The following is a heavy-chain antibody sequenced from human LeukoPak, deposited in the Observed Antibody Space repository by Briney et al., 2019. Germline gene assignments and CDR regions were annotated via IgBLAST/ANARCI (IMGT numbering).Heavy chain of an antibody. J-gene: IGHJ6*02. CDR1: GYTFTSYV. CDR2: MNPNSGNT. Sequence: ASVKVSCKASGYTFTSYVINWVRQATGQGLEWMGWMNPNSGNTGYAQKFQGRVTMTRNTSISTAYMELSSLRSEDTAVYYCARGAKGHYYYYGMDVWGQGTTVTVSS. V-gene: IGHV1-8*01. CDR3: ARGAKGHYYYYGMDV.